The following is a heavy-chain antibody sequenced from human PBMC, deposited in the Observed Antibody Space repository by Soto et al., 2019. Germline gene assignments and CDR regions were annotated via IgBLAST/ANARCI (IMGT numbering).Heavy chain of an antibody. V-gene: IGHV3-23*01. D-gene: IGHD4-4*01. Sequence: EVQILESGGSLVQPGGSLRLSCVAAGFTFSSAAMNWVRQAPGKGLEWVSIIGGTGTRTHYADSVKGRFTISRDNSKNTLYLDMHSLRAEATALYYCAKSLDIHYKNWFDPWGQGTLVTVYS. J-gene: IGHJ5*02. CDR3: AKSLDIHYKNWFDP. CDR1: GFTFSSAA. CDR2: IGGTGTRT.